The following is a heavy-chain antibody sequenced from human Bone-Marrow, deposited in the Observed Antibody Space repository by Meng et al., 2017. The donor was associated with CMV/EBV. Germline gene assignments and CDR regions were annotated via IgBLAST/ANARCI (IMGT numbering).Heavy chain of an antibody. Sequence: GTLRLSCTVSGGSISSSSYYWGWIRRPPGKGLEWIGSIYYSGSTYYNPSLKSRVTISVDTSKNQFSLKLSSVTAADTAVYYCARVPSQTGFSSSLYLLTFYHYYGMDVWGQGTTVTVSS. J-gene: IGHJ6*02. CDR1: GGSISSSSYY. V-gene: IGHV4-39*07. D-gene: IGHD6-13*01. CDR3: ARVPSQTGFSSSLYLLTFYHYYGMDV. CDR2: IYYSGST.